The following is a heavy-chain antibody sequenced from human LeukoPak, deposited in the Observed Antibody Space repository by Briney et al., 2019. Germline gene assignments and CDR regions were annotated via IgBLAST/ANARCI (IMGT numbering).Heavy chain of an antibody. D-gene: IGHD5-12*01. CDR1: GGSFSGYY. Sequence: SETLSLTCAVYGGSFSGYYWSWIRQPPGKGLEWIGEINHSGSTNYNPSLKSRVTISVDTSKNQFFLKLSSVTAADTAVYYCARPGYSGYDFDYWGQGTLVTVSS. CDR3: ARPGYSGYDFDY. CDR2: INHSGST. V-gene: IGHV4-34*01. J-gene: IGHJ4*02.